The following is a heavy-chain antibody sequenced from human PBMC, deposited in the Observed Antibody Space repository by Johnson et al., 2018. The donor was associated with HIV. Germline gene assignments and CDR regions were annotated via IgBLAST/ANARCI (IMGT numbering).Heavy chain of an antibody. Sequence: QVQLVESGGGLVQPGGSLRLSCTASGFTFSNYAIHWVRQAPGKGLEWVTVISYDGSNQYYADSVKGRFTISRDNAKNSLYLQMNSLRAEDTALYYCAREVSNSGRELFLAYDAFDIWGQGTMVTVSS. CDR2: ISYDGSNQ. V-gene: IGHV3-30*04. J-gene: IGHJ3*02. CDR1: GFTFSNYA. CDR3: AREVSNSGRELFLAYDAFDI. D-gene: IGHD3-10*01.